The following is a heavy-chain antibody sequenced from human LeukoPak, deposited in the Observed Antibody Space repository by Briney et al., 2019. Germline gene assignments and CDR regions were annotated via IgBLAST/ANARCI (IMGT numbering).Heavy chain of an antibody. Sequence: SETLSLTCAVYGGSFSGYYWSWIRQPPGKGLEWIGEINHSGSTNYNPSLKSRVTISVDTSKNQFSLKLSSVTAADTAVYYCARERPYSSSWYYKRTYYFDYWGQGTLVTVSS. CDR2: INHSGST. D-gene: IGHD6-13*01. CDR3: ARERPYSSSWYYKRTYYFDY. V-gene: IGHV4-34*01. CDR1: GGSFSGYY. J-gene: IGHJ4*02.